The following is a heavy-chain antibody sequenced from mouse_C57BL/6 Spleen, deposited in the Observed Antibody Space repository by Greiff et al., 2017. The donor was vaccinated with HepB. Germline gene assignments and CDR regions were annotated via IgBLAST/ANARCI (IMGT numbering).Heavy chain of an antibody. V-gene: IGHV1-53*01. Sequence: QVQLQQPGTELVKPGASVKLSCKASGYTFTSYWMHWVKQRPGQGLEWIGNINPSNGGTNYNEKFKSKATLTVDKSSSTAYMQLSSLTSEDSAVYYCASAPYYYGSSYGYFDVWGTGTTVTVSS. CDR3: ASAPYYYGSSYGYFDV. D-gene: IGHD1-1*01. CDR2: INPSNGGT. CDR1: GYTFTSYW. J-gene: IGHJ1*03.